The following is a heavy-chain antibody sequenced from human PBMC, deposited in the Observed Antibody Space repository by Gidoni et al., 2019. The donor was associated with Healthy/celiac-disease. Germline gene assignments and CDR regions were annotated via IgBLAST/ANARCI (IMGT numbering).Heavy chain of an antibody. Sequence: EVQLVESGGGLVQPGGSLRLSCAASGFTFRSYWMSWVRQAPGKGLEWVANIKQDGSEKYYVDSVKGRFTISRDNAKNSLYLQMNSLRAEDTAVYYCAREGGFLAAGYYYYYGMDVWGQGTTVTVSS. CDR1: GFTFRSYW. J-gene: IGHJ6*02. CDR2: IKQDGSEK. D-gene: IGHD6-13*01. CDR3: AREGGFLAAGYYYYYGMDV. V-gene: IGHV3-7*01.